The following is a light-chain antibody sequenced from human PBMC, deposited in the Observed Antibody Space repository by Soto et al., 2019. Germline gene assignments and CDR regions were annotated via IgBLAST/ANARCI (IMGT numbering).Light chain of an antibody. CDR3: QQQGT. CDR2: AAS. V-gene: IGKV3-20*01. J-gene: IGKJ2*01. CDR1: QSLSSSY. Sequence: EIVLTQFPGTLSLSPGVRATLSCRASQSLSSSYLVWYQQKPGQAPRLLIYAASRRVTGIPDRFSGSGSATEYTLTISRLEPEDSAVYYCQQQGTFGQGTKLEIK.